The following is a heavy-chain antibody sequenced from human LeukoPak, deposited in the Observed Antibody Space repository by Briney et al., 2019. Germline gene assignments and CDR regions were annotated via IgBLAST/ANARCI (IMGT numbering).Heavy chain of an antibody. CDR2: ISWNSGSI. CDR1: GFTFDDYA. CDR3: AKDQLAAAGQFDY. J-gene: IGHJ4*02. D-gene: IGHD6-13*01. V-gene: IGHV3-9*01. Sequence: GGSLRLSCAASGFTFDDYAMHWVRQAPGKGLEWVSGISWNSGSIGYADSVKGRFTISRDNAKNSLYLQMNSPRAEDTALYYCAKDQLAAAGQFDYWGQGTLVTVSS.